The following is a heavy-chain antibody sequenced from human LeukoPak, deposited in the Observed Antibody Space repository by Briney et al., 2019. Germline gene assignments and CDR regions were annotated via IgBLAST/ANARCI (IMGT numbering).Heavy chain of an antibody. CDR2: ISASGGST. Sequence: PGGSLRLSCAAPGFTFSSYAMSWVRQAPGKGLEWVSDISASGGSTYYADSVKGRFTISRDNSKNTLYLQMNSLRAEDTALYYSGKKETTVTTCFESWGQGTLVTVSS. J-gene: IGHJ4*02. CDR3: GKKETTVTTCFES. D-gene: IGHD4-17*01. CDR1: GFTFSSYA. V-gene: IGHV3-23*01.